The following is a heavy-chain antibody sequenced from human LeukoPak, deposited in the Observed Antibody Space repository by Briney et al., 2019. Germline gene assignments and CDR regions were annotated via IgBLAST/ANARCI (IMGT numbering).Heavy chain of an antibody. D-gene: IGHD6-19*01. CDR2: IKQDGSEK. Sequence: GGSLRLSCAASGFTFSSYWMSWVRQAPGKGLEWEANIKQDGSEKYYVDSVKGRFTISRDNAKNSLYLQMNSLRAEDTAVYYCARLATQWLPDYWGQGTLVTVSS. CDR3: ARLATQWLPDY. J-gene: IGHJ4*02. CDR1: GFTFSSYW. V-gene: IGHV3-7*01.